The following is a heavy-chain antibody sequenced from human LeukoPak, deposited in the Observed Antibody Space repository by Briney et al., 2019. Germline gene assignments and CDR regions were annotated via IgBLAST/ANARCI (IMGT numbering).Heavy chain of an antibody. CDR1: GGSFSGYY. Sequence: SETLSLTCAVYGGSFSGYYWSWIRQPPGKGLEWIGEISHSGSTNYNPSLKSRVTISVDTSKNQFSLKLSSVTAADTAVYYCARGSAARPAWGQGTLVTVSS. CDR2: ISHSGST. J-gene: IGHJ4*02. V-gene: IGHV4-34*01. D-gene: IGHD6-6*01. CDR3: ARGSAARPA.